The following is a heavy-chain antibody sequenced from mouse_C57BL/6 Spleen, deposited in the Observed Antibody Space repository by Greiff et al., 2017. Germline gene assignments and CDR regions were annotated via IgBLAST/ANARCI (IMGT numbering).Heavy chain of an antibody. CDR1: GYTFTDYN. J-gene: IGHJ4*01. D-gene: IGHD2-4*01. Sequence: EVQLQQSGPELVKPGASVKMSCKASGYTFTDYNMNWVKQSPGQSLEWIGNINPNNGGTSYNQKFKGKATLTVNKSSSTAYMELRSLTSEDSAVYYCARIYYDYDERAMDYWGQGTSVTVSS. CDR2: INPNNGGT. V-gene: IGHV1-22*01. CDR3: ARIYYDYDERAMDY.